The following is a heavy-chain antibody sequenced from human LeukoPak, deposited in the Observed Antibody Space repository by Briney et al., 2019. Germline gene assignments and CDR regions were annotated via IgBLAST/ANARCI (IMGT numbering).Heavy chain of an antibody. Sequence: GGSLRLSCAASGFTFSSYGMTWVRQAPGKGLEWVSSISGGGGGTYYADSVKGRFTISRDNAKNTLYLQMNSLRAEDTAVYYCARRAVAGNAFDIWGQGTMVTVSS. D-gene: IGHD6-19*01. J-gene: IGHJ3*02. V-gene: IGHV3-23*01. CDR3: ARRAVAGNAFDI. CDR1: GFTFSSYG. CDR2: ISGGGGGT.